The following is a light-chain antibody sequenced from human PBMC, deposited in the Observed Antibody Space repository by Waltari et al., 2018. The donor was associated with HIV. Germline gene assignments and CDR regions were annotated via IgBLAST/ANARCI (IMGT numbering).Light chain of an antibody. V-gene: IGLV3-25*03. J-gene: IGLJ2*01. CDR2: KDT. CDR1: TLSKQY. Sequence: SSELTQPPSVSVSPGQTARISCSGDTLSKQYAYWYQQKPGQAPVVVIIKDTERPSGIPERFSGSSSGTTGTLTIRGVQAEDEADYYCQSSDNSEQMIFGGGTKLTVL. CDR3: QSSDNSEQMI.